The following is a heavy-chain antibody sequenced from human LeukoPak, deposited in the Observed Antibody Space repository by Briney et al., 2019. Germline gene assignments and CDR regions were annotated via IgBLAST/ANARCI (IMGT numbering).Heavy chain of an antibody. CDR3: ARRCSSTSCLQD. CDR1: IFTLWNDYY. J-gene: IGHJ1*01. D-gene: IGHD2-2*01. V-gene: IGHV3-11*04. Sequence: GGSLRLSCEASIFTLWNDYYMSWIRQAPGKGLEWVSYIRSSGNSIHYADSVKGRFTISRDNAKNSVYLQMNSLRAEDTAVYYCARRCSSTSCLQDWGQGTLVTVSS. CDR2: IRSSGNSI.